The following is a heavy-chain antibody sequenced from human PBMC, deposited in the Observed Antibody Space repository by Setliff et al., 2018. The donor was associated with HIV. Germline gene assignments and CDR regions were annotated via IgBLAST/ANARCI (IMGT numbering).Heavy chain of an antibody. CDR2: ISGSGGST. D-gene: IGHD3-22*01. CDR3: ARDLFPYYHDSRPYYPPAY. V-gene: IGHV3-23*01. CDR1: GFTFSDYA. Sequence: PGGSLRLSCAASGFTFSDYAMSWVRQAPGKGLEWVSTISGSGGSTYNADSVKGRFTISRDNSKSTLYLEMHSLRAEDTAMYYCARDLFPYYHDSRPYYPPAYWGQGTQVTV. J-gene: IGHJ4*02.